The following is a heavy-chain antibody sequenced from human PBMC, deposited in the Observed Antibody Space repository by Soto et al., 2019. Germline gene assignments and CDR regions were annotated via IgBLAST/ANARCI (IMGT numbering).Heavy chain of an antibody. D-gene: IGHD1-26*01. V-gene: IGHV1-18*01. J-gene: IGHJ5*02. CDR2: ISAYNGNT. CDR3: ARDLYSGSYFNWFDP. CDR1: GYTFTSYG. Sequence: ASVKVSCKASGYTFTSYGISWVRQAPGQGREWMGWISAYNGNTNYAQKLQGRVTMTTDTSTSTAYMELRSLRSDDTAVYYCARDLYSGSYFNWFDPWGQGTLVTVSS.